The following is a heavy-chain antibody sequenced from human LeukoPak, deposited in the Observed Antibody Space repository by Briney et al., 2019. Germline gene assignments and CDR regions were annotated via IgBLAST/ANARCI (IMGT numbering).Heavy chain of an antibody. Sequence: AGGSLRLSCAASGLTFSSYAMSWVRQAPGKGLEWVSAISGSGGSTYYADSVKGRFTISRDNSKNTLYLQMNSLRAEDTAVYYCARDLGVVRGVFTLDYWGQETLVTVSS. CDR1: GLTFSSYA. CDR2: ISGSGGST. CDR3: ARDLGVVRGVFTLDY. V-gene: IGHV3-23*01. J-gene: IGHJ4*02. D-gene: IGHD3-10*01.